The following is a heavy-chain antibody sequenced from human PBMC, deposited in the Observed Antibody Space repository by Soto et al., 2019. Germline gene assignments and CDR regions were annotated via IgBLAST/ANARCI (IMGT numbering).Heavy chain of an antibody. V-gene: IGHV3-23*01. D-gene: IGHD6-13*01. CDR3: AKGQYSSSWQRRVGYHYYGMDV. CDR1: GFTFSSYA. Sequence: PGESLRLSCAASGFTFSSYAMSWVRQAPGKGLEWVSAISGSGGSTYYADSVKGRFTISRDNSKNTLYLQMNSLRAEDTAVYYCAKGQYSSSWQRRVGYHYYGMDVWGQGTTVTVSS. CDR2: ISGSGGST. J-gene: IGHJ6*02.